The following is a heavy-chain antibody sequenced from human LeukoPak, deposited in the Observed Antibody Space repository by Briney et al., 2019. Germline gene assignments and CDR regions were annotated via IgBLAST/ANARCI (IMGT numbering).Heavy chain of an antibody. CDR2: ISWNSGSI. D-gene: IGHD1-1*01. V-gene: IGHV3-9*01. Sequence: GGSLRLSCTASGFTFDDYAMHWVRQAPGKGLEWVSGISWNSGSIGYADSVKGRFTISRDNTENTLYLQMSSLRAEDTAVYYCAREWKKTGAFDHWGQGTLVTISS. CDR3: AREWKKTGAFDH. CDR1: GFTFDDYA. J-gene: IGHJ4*02.